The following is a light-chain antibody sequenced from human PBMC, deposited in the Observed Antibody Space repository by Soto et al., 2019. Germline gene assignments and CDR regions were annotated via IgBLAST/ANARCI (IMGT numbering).Light chain of an antibody. J-gene: IGKJ1*01. Sequence: DIQMTQSPSTLSASVGDRVTITCRASQSISSWLAWYQQKPGKAPKLLIYKASSLESGVPSRFSGSGSGTEFTLTISSLQPDDFVTYYCQQYTSYSQWTFGQGTKVEIK. CDR2: KAS. CDR3: QQYTSYSQWT. CDR1: QSISSW. V-gene: IGKV1-5*03.